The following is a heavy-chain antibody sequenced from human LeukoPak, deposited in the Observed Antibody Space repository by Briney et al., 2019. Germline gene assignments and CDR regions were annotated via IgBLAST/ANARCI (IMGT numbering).Heavy chain of an antibody. J-gene: IGHJ4*02. V-gene: IGHV3-23*01. Sequence: GGSLRLSCAGSGFTFGSFAMSWVRQAPGKGLEWVSAISGSGGGTYYADSVKGRISISRDNSKNTLYLQMNSLRVEDTAVYYCAKDRGPSVAIDHRYGGQGTRVTVTS. CDR3: AKDRGPSVAIDHRY. CDR1: GFTFGSFA. CDR2: ISGSGGGT. D-gene: IGHD6-6*01.